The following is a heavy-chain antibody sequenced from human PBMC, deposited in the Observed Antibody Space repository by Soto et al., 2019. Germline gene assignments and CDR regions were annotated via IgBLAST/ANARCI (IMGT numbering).Heavy chain of an antibody. CDR3: ARDYRASYPAYYYYGMDV. J-gene: IGHJ6*02. D-gene: IGHD3-16*02. V-gene: IGHV4-39*07. CDR2: VHYTGQT. CDR1: GVSIGSTNHY. Sequence: TSETLSLTCSLSGVSIGSTNHYWGWIRQPLGKGFEWIGMVHYTGQTYYNPSLKSRVTVSVDTSQNQFSLKLSSVTAADTAVYYCARDYRASYPAYYYYGMDVWGQGTTVTVSS.